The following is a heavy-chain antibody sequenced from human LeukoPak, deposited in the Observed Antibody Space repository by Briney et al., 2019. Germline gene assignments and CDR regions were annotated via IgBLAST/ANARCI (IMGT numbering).Heavy chain of an antibody. CDR1: GGSISSYY. V-gene: IGHV4-4*07. J-gene: IGHJ4*02. D-gene: IGHD6-13*01. CDR3: ARLVGSSWYHEVLLGRDY. Sequence: PSETLSLTCTVSGGSISSYYWSWIRQPAGKGLEWIGRIYTSGSTNYNPSLKSRVTISVDTSKNQFSLKLSSVTAADTAVYYCARLVGSSWYHEVLLGRDYWGQGTLVTVSS. CDR2: IYTSGST.